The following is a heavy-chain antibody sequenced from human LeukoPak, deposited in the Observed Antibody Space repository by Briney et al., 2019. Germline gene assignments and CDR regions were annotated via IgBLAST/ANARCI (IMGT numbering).Heavy chain of an antibody. CDR2: ISSSGSTI. Sequence: GGSLRLSCAASGFTFSSYEMNWVRQAPGKGLEWVSYISSSGSTIYYADSVKGRFTISRDNAKNSLYLQMNSLRAEDTAVYYCARLSGYYLSWFDPWGQGTLVTVSS. CDR3: ARLSGYYLSWFDP. CDR1: GFTFSSYE. D-gene: IGHD3-3*01. J-gene: IGHJ5*02. V-gene: IGHV3-48*03.